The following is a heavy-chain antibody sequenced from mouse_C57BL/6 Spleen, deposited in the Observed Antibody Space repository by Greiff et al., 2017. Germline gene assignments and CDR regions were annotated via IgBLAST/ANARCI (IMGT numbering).Heavy chain of an antibody. V-gene: IGHV1-26*01. CDR2: INPNNGGT. CDR3: ARVYGSSYRYYAMDY. D-gene: IGHD1-1*01. J-gene: IGHJ4*01. CDR1: GYTFTDYY. Sequence: LQQSGPELVKPGASVKISCKASGYTFTDYYMNWVKQSHGKSLEWIGDINPNNGGTSYNQKFKGKATLTVDKSSSTAYMELRSLTSEDSAVYYCARVYGSSYRYYAMDYWGQGTSVTVSS.